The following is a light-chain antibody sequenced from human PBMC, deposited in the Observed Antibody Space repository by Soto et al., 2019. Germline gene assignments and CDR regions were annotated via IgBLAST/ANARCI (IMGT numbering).Light chain of an antibody. CDR1: QSVSTN. J-gene: IGKJ5*01. CDR3: QQYDNWPPT. Sequence: EIVMNQSPATLSVPPGERATLSCRASQSVSTNFAWYQQKPGQAPRLLIYGASTRATGIPARFSGSGSGTEFTLTINSLQSEDFVVYYCQQYDNWPPTFGQGTRLEIK. V-gene: IGKV3D-15*01. CDR2: GAS.